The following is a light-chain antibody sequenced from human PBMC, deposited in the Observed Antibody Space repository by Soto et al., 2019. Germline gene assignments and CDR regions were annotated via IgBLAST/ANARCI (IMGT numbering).Light chain of an antibody. CDR1: QSISSW. Sequence: DIQMTPSPSTLSASVGDRVTITCRASQSISSWLAWYQQKPGKAPKLLIYDASSLQSGVPLRFSSSRSWTTYTLPISSLQPDDFATYYCQQYNSYSSYTFGQGTKLEIK. CDR2: DAS. CDR3: QQYNSYSSYT. V-gene: IGKV1-5*01. J-gene: IGKJ2*01.